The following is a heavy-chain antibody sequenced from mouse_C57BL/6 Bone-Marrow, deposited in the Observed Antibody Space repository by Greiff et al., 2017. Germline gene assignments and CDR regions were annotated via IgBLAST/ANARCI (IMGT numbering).Heavy chain of an antibody. CDR3: ASRGYDGPWFDY. J-gene: IGHJ2*01. Sequence: QVQLQQSGAELVKPGASVKISCKASGYTFTGYYINWVKQRPGQGLEWIGKIGPGGSSTYYNEKFKGKATLTADKSSNTAYMQLSRLKSEDSAVYFCASRGYDGPWFDYWGQGTTLTVSS. V-gene: IGHV1-77*01. D-gene: IGHD2-12*01. CDR2: IGPGGSST. CDR1: GYTFTGYY.